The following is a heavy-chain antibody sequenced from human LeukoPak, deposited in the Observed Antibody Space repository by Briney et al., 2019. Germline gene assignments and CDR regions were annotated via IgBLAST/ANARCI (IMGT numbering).Heavy chain of an antibody. D-gene: IGHD5-24*01. J-gene: IGHJ4*02. CDR1: GFIFSSYA. V-gene: IGHV3-64*01. CDR2: ISSIGGGT. Sequence: GGSLRLSCVASGFIFSSYAMNWVRQAPGKGLEYVSGISSIGGGTYYANSVKGRFTISRDDSKNTLYLQMGSLRVEDMALYYCATSRDAEMATLDYWGQGTLVTVSS. CDR3: ATSRDAEMATLDY.